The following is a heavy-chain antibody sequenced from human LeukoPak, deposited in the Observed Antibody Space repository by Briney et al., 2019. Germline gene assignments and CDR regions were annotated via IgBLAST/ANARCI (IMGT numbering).Heavy chain of an antibody. J-gene: IGHJ4*02. V-gene: IGHV5-51*01. CDR2: IYPGDSYT. Sequence: GESLKISCKGSGSTFTNYWIGWVRQMPGEGLEWMGIIYPGDSYTRYSPSFQGQVTISADKSISTAYLQWSSLKASDTAMYYCARLITVTGPSYFDYWGQGTLVTVSS. CDR3: ARLITVTGPSYFDY. CDR1: GSTFTNYW. D-gene: IGHD4-17*01.